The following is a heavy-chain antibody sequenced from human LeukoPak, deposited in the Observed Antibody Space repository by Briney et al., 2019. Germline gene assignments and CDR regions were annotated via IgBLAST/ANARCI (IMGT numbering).Heavy chain of an antibody. CDR1: GGSFSGYY. D-gene: IGHD4-17*01. CDR3: ARGRRWTVPYFDY. CDR2: INHSGST. J-gene: IGHJ4*02. V-gene: IGHV4-34*01. Sequence: SETLSLTCAVYGGSFSGYYWSWIRQPPGKGLEWIGEINHSGSTNYNPSLKSRVTISVDTSKNQFSLKPSSVTAADTAVYYCARGRRWTVPYFDYWGQGTLVTVSS.